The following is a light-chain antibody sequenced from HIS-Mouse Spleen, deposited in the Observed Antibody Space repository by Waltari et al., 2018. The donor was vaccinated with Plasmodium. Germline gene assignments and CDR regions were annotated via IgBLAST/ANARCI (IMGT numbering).Light chain of an antibody. Sequence: SYELTQPPSVSVSPGQTARITCSGDALPKKYAYWYQQKSGQAPVLVIYEDSKRPSGNPERFSASSSGTMATLTISGAQVEDEADYYCYSTDSSGNHRVFGGGTKLTVL. CDR1: ALPKKY. CDR2: EDS. J-gene: IGLJ3*02. CDR3: YSTDSSGNHRV. V-gene: IGLV3-10*01.